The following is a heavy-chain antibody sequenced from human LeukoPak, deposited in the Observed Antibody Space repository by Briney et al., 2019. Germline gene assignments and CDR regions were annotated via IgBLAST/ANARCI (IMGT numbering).Heavy chain of an antibody. J-gene: IGHJ4*02. D-gene: IGHD2-15*01. CDR2: IYRSGST. CDR1: GGSISSDNW. V-gene: IGHV4-4*02. Sequence: SETLSLTCAVSGGSISSDNWWSWVRQPPGKGLEWIGEIYRSGSTYYNPSLKSRVTISVDRSKNQFSLKLSSVTAADTAVYYCQGTGLGYCSGGSCYDSHGIGYYFDYWGQGTLVTVSS. CDR3: QGTGLGYCSGGSCYDSHGIGYYFDY.